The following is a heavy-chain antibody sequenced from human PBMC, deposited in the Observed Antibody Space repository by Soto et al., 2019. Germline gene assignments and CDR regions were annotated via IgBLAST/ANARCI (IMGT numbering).Heavy chain of an antibody. J-gene: IGHJ5*02. V-gene: IGHV3-7*01. CDR1: GLTLDTYW. Sequence: GGSLRLSCHASGLTLDTYWMSWVRQAPGKGLEWVANINHDGSEGYYVDAVRGRFTISRDSAENSLYLQMNSLRAAGTAVYYGARDHEPNWFDPWGQGTLVTVSS. CDR2: INHDGSEG. CDR3: ARDHEPNWFDP.